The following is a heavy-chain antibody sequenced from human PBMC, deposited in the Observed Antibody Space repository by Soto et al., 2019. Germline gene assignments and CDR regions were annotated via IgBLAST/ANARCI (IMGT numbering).Heavy chain of an antibody. J-gene: IGHJ4*02. V-gene: IGHV4-31*03. CDR2: IYYSGNT. CDR3: ARAAIHDSSAYYPLDY. Sequence: PSETLSLTCNVSGGSVSSGSYYWSWIRQHPGKGLEWIGYIYYSGNTYYNPSLKSRVTISVDTSKNQFSLKLTSVTAADTAVYYCARAAIHDSSAYYPLDYWGQGTLVTVSS. D-gene: IGHD3-22*01. CDR1: GGSVSSGSYY.